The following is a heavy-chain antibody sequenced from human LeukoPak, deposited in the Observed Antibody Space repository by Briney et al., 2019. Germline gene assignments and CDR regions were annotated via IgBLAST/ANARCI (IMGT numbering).Heavy chain of an antibody. CDR3: ARLRDGSIDY. V-gene: IGHV5-10-1*01. CDR1: GYNFTSYW. J-gene: IGHJ4*02. Sequence: KTGESLKISCKGFGYNFTSYWISWVRQMPGKGLEWMGRVDPSDSYTNYSPSFLGHVTISADKSITTAYLQWSSLKASDTAMYYCARLRDGSIDYWGQGTLVTVSS. CDR2: VDPSDSYT.